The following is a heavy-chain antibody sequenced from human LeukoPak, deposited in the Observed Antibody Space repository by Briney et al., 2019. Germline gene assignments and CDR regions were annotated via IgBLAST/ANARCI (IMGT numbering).Heavy chain of an antibody. D-gene: IGHD2-15*01. CDR1: GGSISSYY. J-gene: IGHJ6*02. Sequence: SETLFLTCTVSGGSISSYYWSWIRQPPGKGLEWIGYIYYSGSTYYNPSLKSRVTISVDTSKNQFSLKLSSVTAADTAVYYCARAALVAAKSTYYYYGMDVWGQGTTVTVSS. CDR3: ARAALVAAKSTYYYYGMDV. V-gene: IGHV4-59*06. CDR2: IYYSGST.